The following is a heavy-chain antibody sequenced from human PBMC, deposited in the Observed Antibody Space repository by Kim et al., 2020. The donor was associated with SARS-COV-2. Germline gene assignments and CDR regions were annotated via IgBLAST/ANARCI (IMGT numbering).Heavy chain of an antibody. V-gene: IGHV1-2*02. CDR1: GYTFTDYF. CDR3: ARDLGPRMVRGGIDY. J-gene: IGHJ4*02. D-gene: IGHD3-10*01. Sequence: ASVKVSCKASGYTFTDYFIHWLRQAPGQGLEWMGWINPNSGGTSSAPRFQGRVTMTRDTSIITAYMELSTLRSDDTAVYYCARDLGPRMVRGGIDYWGQG. CDR2: INPNSGGT.